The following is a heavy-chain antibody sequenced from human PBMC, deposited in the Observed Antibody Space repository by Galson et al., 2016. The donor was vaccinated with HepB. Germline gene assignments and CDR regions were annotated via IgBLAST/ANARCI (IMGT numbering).Heavy chain of an antibody. CDR1: GFDLSTSG. D-gene: IGHD6-6*01. CDR2: ISSSISTI. CDR3: SKELVRSAFDI. J-gene: IGHJ3*02. V-gene: IGHV3-48*02. Sequence: SLRLSCAASGFDLSTSGLNWVRQAPGQGLQWISYISSSISTIYYADSVRGRFTISRDNAKNSVFLQMNSLRDEDTAVYYCSKELVRSAFDIWGQGTLVTVSS.